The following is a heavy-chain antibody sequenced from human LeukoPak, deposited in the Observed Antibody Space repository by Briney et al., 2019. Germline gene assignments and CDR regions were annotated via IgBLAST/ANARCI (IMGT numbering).Heavy chain of an antibody. Sequence: SETLSLTCTVSGGSISSSSYYWGWIRQPPGKGPEWIGSIYYSGSTYYNPSLKSRVTISVDTSKNQFSLKLSSVTAADTAVYYCASPSPMVRGVFDAFDIWGQGTMVTVSS. CDR2: IYYSGST. J-gene: IGHJ3*02. D-gene: IGHD3-10*01. CDR1: GGSISSSSYY. CDR3: ASPSPMVRGVFDAFDI. V-gene: IGHV4-39*01.